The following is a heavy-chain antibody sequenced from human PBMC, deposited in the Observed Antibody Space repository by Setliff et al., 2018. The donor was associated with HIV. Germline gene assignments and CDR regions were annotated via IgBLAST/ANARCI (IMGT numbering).Heavy chain of an antibody. CDR2: MNPSSGNT. CDR1: GYTFTSYD. CDR3: ARDWSGYHHGWFDP. D-gene: IGHD3-3*01. V-gene: IGHV1-8*01. J-gene: IGHJ5*02. Sequence: ASVKVSCKASGYTFTSYDINWVRQATGQGLEWMGWMNPSSGNTGYAQKFQGRVTMTRNTSISTAYMELSSLRSEDTAVYYCARDWSGYHHGWFDPWGQGTLVTVSS.